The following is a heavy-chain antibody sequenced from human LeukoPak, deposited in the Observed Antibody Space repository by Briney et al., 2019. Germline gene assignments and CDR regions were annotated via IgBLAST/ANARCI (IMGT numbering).Heavy chain of an antibody. CDR2: IYSGCST. Sequence: GGSLRLSCAASGFTVSSTYMSWVRQAPGKGLEWVSVIYSGCSTYYADSVKGRFTISRDNSKNKLSLKMNSLRAEDTAVYYCASPGGQHRDGYIWGQGTLVTVSS. J-gene: IGHJ1*01. D-gene: IGHD5-24*01. CDR1: GFTVSSTY. V-gene: IGHV3-53*01. CDR3: ASPGGQHRDGYI.